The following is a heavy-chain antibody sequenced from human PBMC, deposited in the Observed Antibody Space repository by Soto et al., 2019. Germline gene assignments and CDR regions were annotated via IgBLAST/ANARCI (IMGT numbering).Heavy chain of an antibody. CDR1: GYTFTGYY. V-gene: IGHV1-2*02. CDR2: INPNSGGT. D-gene: IGHD3-22*01. J-gene: IGHJ5*02. CDR3: ARGGGSSGYLDWFDP. Sequence: GASVKVSCKASGYTFTGYYMHWVRQAPGQGLEWMGWINPNSGGTNYAQKFQGRVTMTRDTSIITAYMKLSSVPAADTAVYYCARGGGSSGYLDWFDPWGQGTLVTVSS.